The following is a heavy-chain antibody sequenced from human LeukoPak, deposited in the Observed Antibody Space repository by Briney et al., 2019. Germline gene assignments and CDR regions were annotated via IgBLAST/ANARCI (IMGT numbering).Heavy chain of an antibody. Sequence: GASVKVSCKTSGYNFRDHYIHWVRQAPGQGLQWMGYFNPISSGTKYEQDFQGRVTMTGDTSISTAYMELSRLRSDDTAVYYCARGRVYYDSSGLFDYWGQGTLVTVSS. V-gene: IGHV1-2*02. J-gene: IGHJ4*02. D-gene: IGHD3-22*01. CDR1: GYNFRDHY. CDR3: ARGRVYYDSSGLFDY. CDR2: FNPISSGT.